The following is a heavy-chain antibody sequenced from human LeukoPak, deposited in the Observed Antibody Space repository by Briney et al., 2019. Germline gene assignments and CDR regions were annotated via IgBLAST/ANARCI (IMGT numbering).Heavy chain of an antibody. CDR1: GLTFSSYS. V-gene: IGHV3-23*01. D-gene: IGHD1-26*01. Sequence: PGGSLRLSCAASGLTFSSYSMSWIRQAPGKGLEWVSAISARGGVTYYADSVKGRFTLSRDNSKNTLYLQMNSLRAEDTAVYYCAKHEGAMSFDFWGRGTLVTVSS. CDR2: ISARGGVT. J-gene: IGHJ4*02. CDR3: AKHEGAMSFDF.